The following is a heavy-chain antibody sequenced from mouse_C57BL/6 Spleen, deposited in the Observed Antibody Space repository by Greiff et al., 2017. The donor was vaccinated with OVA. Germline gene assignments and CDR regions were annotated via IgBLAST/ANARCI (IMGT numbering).Heavy chain of an antibody. CDR2: IDPETGGT. CDR1: GYTFTDYE. V-gene: IGHV1-15*01. CDR3: TRRENYDYDSNY. Sequence: QVQLQQSGAELVRPGASVTLSCKASGYTFTDYEMHWVKQTPVHGLEWIGAIDPETGGTAYNQKFKGKAILTADKSSSTAYLELRSLTSEDSAVYYCTRRENYDYDSNYWGQGTTLTVSS. J-gene: IGHJ2*01. D-gene: IGHD2-4*01.